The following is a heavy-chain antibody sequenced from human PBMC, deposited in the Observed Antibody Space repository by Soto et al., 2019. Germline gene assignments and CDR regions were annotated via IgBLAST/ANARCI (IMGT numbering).Heavy chain of an antibody. Sequence: EVQLLESGGGLVQPGGSLRLSCAASGFTFSSYAMSWVRQAPGKGLEWVSAISGSGGSTYYADSVKGRFTISRDNSKNTLYLQMNSLRAEDTAVYYCAKDYYGSGSYYHLNWFDPWGQGTLVTVSS. J-gene: IGHJ5*02. CDR2: ISGSGGST. V-gene: IGHV3-23*01. D-gene: IGHD3-10*01. CDR3: AKDYYGSGSYYHLNWFDP. CDR1: GFTFSSYA.